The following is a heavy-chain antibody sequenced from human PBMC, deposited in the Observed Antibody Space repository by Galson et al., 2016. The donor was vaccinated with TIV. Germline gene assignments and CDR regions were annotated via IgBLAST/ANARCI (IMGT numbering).Heavy chain of an antibody. Sequence: SLRLSCAASGLTVKSNYMTWVRQTPGKGLEFVSLISSGGYTFYADAPKGRFTVSRDEAKNTVFLQMNSLRPEDTAIYYCARDRRFCGNECYLYYYYGMDVWGQGTTVTVSS. D-gene: IGHD2-21*01. CDR1: GLTVKSNY. CDR2: ISSGGYT. J-gene: IGHJ6*02. CDR3: ARDRRFCGNECYLYYYYGMDV. V-gene: IGHV3-66*02.